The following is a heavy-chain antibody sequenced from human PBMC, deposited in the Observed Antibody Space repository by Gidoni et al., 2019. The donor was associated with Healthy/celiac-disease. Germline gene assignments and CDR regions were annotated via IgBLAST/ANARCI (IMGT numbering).Heavy chain of an antibody. Sequence: EVPLVESGVCLVKPGGSLRLSCAASGFPFSNAWMSWVRQAPGKGLEWVGRIKSKTDGGTTDYAAPVKGRFTISRDDSKNTLYLQMNSLKTEDTAVYYCTTDGPSLYGSGGGLAFDIWGQGTMVTVSS. V-gene: IGHV3-15*01. D-gene: IGHD3-10*01. J-gene: IGHJ3*02. CDR1: GFPFSNAW. CDR2: IKSKTDGGTT. CDR3: TTDGPSLYGSGGGLAFDI.